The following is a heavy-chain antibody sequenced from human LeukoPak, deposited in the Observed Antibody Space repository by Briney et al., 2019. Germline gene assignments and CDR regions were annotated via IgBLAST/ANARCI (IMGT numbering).Heavy chain of an antibody. Sequence: GGSLRLSCAASGFTFSSYWMSWVRQAPGKGLEWVANIKQDGSEKYYVDPVKGRFTISRDNAKNSLYLQMNSLRAEDTAVYYCARVSGRNWNDGGRLDYWGQGTLVTVSS. CDR1: GFTFSSYW. J-gene: IGHJ4*02. CDR2: IKQDGSEK. CDR3: ARVSGRNWNDGGRLDY. V-gene: IGHV3-7*03. D-gene: IGHD1-1*01.